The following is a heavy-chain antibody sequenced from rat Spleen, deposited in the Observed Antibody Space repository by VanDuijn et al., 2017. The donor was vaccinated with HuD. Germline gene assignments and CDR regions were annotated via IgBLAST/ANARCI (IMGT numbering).Heavy chain of an antibody. CDR1: GFTFSSFA. CDR3: ARQKGNYYSGGGTFDY. CDR2: ITSGGGST. D-gene: IGHD1-1*01. Sequence: EVQLVESGGGLVQPGRSLKLSCAASGFTFSSFAMAWVRQAPEKGLEWVATITSGGGSTYYPDSVKGRFTVSRDNAKTTLYLQMNSLRSEDTATYYCARQKGNYYSGGGTFDYWGQGVMVTVSS. V-gene: IGHV5S13*01. J-gene: IGHJ2*01.